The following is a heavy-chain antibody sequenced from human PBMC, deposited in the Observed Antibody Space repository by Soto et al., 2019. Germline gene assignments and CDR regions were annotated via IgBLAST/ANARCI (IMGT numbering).Heavy chain of an antibody. V-gene: IGHV3-23*01. Sequence: EVQLLESGGGFVQPGGSLRLSCVVSGFMFRDYPMGWVRQAPGKGLEWVSATTATGGSTFYADSVQGRFTISRDNSINTLYLQMNNLRVEDSAVYSCAKLSIITGGAFDMWGQGTMVTVSS. D-gene: IGHD3-3*02. CDR3: AKLSIITGGAFDM. CDR1: GFMFRDYP. CDR2: TTATGGST. J-gene: IGHJ3*02.